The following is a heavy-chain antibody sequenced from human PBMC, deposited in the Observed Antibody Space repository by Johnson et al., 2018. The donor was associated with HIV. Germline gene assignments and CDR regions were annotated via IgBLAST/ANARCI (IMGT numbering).Heavy chain of an antibody. J-gene: IGHJ3*01. Sequence: VQLVESGGGLVQPGGSLRLSCVASGFIFSDLYMDWVRQAPGKGLEWVGRTRNKANSYTTDYAASVKGRFTISRDDSKNSLYLQMNSLKTEDTAVYYCTRVSLPPSYAFDFWGQGTMVTVSS. CDR3: TRVSLPPSYAFDF. CDR1: GFIFSDLY. V-gene: IGHV3-72*01. CDR2: TRNKANSYTT.